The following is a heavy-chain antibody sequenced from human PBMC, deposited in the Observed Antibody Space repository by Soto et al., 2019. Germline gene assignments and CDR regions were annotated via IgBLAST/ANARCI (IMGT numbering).Heavy chain of an antibody. CDR1: GGTFSSYA. V-gene: IGHV1-69*01. J-gene: IGHJ6*02. CDR2: IIPIFGTA. Sequence: QVRLVQSGAEVKKPGSSVKVSCKASGGTFSSYAISWVRQAPGQGLEWMGGIIPIFGTANYAQKFQGRVTITADESTSTAYMELSSLRSEDTAVYYCARDHIRSIAARYYYYYGMDVWGQGTTVTVSS. D-gene: IGHD6-6*01. CDR3: ARDHIRSIAARYYYYYGMDV.